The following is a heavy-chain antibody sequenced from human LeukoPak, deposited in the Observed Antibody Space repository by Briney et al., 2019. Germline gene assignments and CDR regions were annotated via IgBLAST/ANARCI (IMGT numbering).Heavy chain of an antibody. V-gene: IGHV1-8*01. CDR2: MNPNSGNT. CDR3: ARLHDILTGYLDP. Sequence: ASVKVSCKASGYTFTSYDINWVRHATGQGLEWMGWMNPNSGNTGYAQKFQGRVTMTRNTSISTAYMELSSLRSEDTAVYYCARLHDILTGYLDPWGQGTLVTVSS. D-gene: IGHD3-9*01. CDR1: GYTFTSYD. J-gene: IGHJ5*02.